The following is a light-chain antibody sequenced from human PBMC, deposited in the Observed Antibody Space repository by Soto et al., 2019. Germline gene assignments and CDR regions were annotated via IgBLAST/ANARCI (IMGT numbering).Light chain of an antibody. CDR1: QRFGSSN. CDR2: STS. V-gene: IGKV3-20*01. CDR3: QQYGTSEII. J-gene: IGKJ5*01. Sequence: EIVLTQSPGTLSLSPGERGTLSCRASQRFGSSNLAWYQQKPGQAPRLLIYSTSSRATGIPDRFSGSGSGTDFTLTISRLEPEDFAVFFCQQYGTSEIIFGQGTRLEIK.